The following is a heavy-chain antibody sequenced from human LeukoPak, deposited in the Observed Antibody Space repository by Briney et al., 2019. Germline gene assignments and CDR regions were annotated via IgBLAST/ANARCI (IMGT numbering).Heavy chain of an antibody. J-gene: IGHJ4*02. V-gene: IGHV4-59*08. CDR2: IYYSGST. CDR3: ARLTAMVTSFDY. D-gene: IGHD5-18*01. Sequence: SETLSLTCTVSGGSISSYYWSWIRQPPGKGLAWIGYIYYSGSTNYNPSLKSRVTISVDTSKNQFSLKLSSVTAADTAVYYCARLTAMVTSFDYWGQGTLVTVSS. CDR1: GGSISSYY.